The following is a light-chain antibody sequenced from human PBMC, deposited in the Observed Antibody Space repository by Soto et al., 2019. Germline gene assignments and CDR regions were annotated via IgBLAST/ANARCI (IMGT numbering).Light chain of an antibody. CDR2: EVN. CDR1: SSDVGGYNY. V-gene: IGLV2-8*01. Sequence: QSALTQPPSASGSPGQSVTISCTGTSSDVGGYNYVPWFQQHPGKAPKLIIHEVNQRPSGVPDRFSGSKSGNTASLTVSGLQAEDEGTYYCSSYGGYNNVVFGTGTKVTV. J-gene: IGLJ1*01. CDR3: SSYGGYNNVV.